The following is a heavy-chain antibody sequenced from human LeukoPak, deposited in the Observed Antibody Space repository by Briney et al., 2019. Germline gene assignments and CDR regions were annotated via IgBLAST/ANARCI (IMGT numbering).Heavy chain of an antibody. V-gene: IGHV3-7*01. J-gene: IGHJ4*02. D-gene: IGHD3-10*01. Sequence: GGSLRLSCAASGFIFSNYWMSWVRQAPGEGLEWVANIKQDGSEKYYVDSVKGRFTISRDNADNSLFLQINSLRAEDTAVYHCARVRRYYGSGTSFDIWGQGTLVTVSS. CDR2: IKQDGSEK. CDR1: GFIFSNYW. CDR3: ARVRRYYGSGTSFDI.